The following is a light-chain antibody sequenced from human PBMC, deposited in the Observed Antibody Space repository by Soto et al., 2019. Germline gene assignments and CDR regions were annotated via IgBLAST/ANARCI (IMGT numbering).Light chain of an antibody. Sequence: QSVLTQPPSASGTPGQRVTISCSGSSSNIGSNTVNWYQQVPGTAPKLLIYSDNERPSGVSDRFSGSKSGTSASLAIGGLQSEDEADYYCAAWDDSLDGWVFGGGTKLTVL. J-gene: IGLJ3*02. CDR3: AAWDDSLDGWV. CDR1: SSNIGSNT. V-gene: IGLV1-44*01. CDR2: SDN.